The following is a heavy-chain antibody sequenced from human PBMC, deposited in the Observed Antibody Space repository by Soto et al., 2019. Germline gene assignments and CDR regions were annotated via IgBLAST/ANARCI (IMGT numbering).Heavy chain of an antibody. J-gene: IGHJ6*02. Sequence: QGQLVQSGAEVKKPGASVKVSCKASGYTFTSYGISWVRQAPGQGLEWMGWISAKKGNTKYAQKFQVRVTMTTDTSTSTADMELRSLRSDDTAVYYCAREILSPDFYFHGMDVWGQGTTVTVSS. D-gene: IGHD2-15*01. CDR3: AREILSPDFYFHGMDV. CDR1: GYTFTSYG. V-gene: IGHV1-18*04. CDR2: ISAKKGNT.